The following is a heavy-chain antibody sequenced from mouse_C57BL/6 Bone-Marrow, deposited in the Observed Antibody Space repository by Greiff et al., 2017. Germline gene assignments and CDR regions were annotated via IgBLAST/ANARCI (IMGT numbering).Heavy chain of an antibody. V-gene: IGHV1-81*01. D-gene: IGHD1-1*01. Sequence: QVQLKESGAELARPGASVKLSCKASGYTFTSYCISWVKQRTGQGLEWIGEIYPRSGNTYYNEKFKGKATLTADKSSSTAYMELRSLTSEDSAVYFCASYGGPFDYWGQGTTLTVSS. CDR1: GYTFTSYC. CDR3: ASYGGPFDY. CDR2: IYPRSGNT. J-gene: IGHJ2*01.